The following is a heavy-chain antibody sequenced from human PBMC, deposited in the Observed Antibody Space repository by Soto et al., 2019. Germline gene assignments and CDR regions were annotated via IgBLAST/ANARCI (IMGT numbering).Heavy chain of an antibody. CDR3: AKEGGLSGSYYISSSYYFDY. CDR1: GFTFSSYS. Sequence: GGSLRLSCAASGFTFSSYSLNWVRQAPGKGLEWVSYITSSGTTVYYADSVRGRFTISRDNAKNSLYLQMNSLRAEDTSVYYCAKEGGLSGSYYISSSYYFDYWGQGTLVTVSS. D-gene: IGHD1-26*01. V-gene: IGHV3-48*01. CDR2: ITSSGTTV. J-gene: IGHJ4*02.